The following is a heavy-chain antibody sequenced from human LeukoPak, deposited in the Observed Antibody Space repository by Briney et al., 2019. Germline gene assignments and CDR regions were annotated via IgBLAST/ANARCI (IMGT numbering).Heavy chain of an antibody. CDR3: ARHRTTVTTPFDF. CDR2: ISYSGIT. D-gene: IGHD4-11*01. Sequence: PSETLSLTCTVSGDSVSSYYWSWIRQPPGRGLEWIGYISYSGITKHKPSLKSRVSISVDTSKNQFSLRLTSVTAADTAVYYCARHRTTVTTPFDFWGQGTLVTVSS. CDR1: GDSVSSYY. V-gene: IGHV4-59*08. J-gene: IGHJ4*02.